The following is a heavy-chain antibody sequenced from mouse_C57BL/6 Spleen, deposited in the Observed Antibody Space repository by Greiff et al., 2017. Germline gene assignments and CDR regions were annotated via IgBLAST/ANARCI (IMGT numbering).Heavy chain of an antibody. D-gene: IGHD4-1*01. CDR2: IYPGNSDT. CDR1: GYTFTSYW. Sequence: EVQLQQSGAVLARPGSSVKLSCKASGYTFTSYWMHWVKQRPGQGLEWIGAIYPGNSDTSYNQKFKGKAKLTAVTSASTAYMELSSLTNEDSAVYYCTSSLGPHLGFAYWGQGTLVTVSA. V-gene: IGHV1-5*01. CDR3: TSSLGPHLGFAY. J-gene: IGHJ3*01.